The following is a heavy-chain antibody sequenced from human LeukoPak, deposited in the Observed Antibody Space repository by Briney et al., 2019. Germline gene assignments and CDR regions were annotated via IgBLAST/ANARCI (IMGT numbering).Heavy chain of an antibody. Sequence: GGSLRLSCAASGFTFSSFEMNWVRQAPGKGLEWVSYISSSGSTIYYADSVKGRFTISRDNAKNSLYLQMNSLRAEDTAVYYCARTRGNSYGFLDYWGQGTLVTVSS. CDR1: GFTFSSFE. D-gene: IGHD5-18*01. V-gene: IGHV3-48*03. CDR2: ISSSGSTI. CDR3: ARTRGNSYGFLDY. J-gene: IGHJ4*02.